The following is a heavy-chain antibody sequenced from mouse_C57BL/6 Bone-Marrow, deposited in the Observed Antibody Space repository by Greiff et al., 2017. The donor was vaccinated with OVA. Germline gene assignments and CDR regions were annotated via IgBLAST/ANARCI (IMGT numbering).Heavy chain of an antibody. CDR3: ASHQSDGYWYFDV. V-gene: IGHV14-2*01. CDR1: GFNIKDYY. Sequence: EVQLQQSGAELVKPGASVKLSCTASGFNIKDYYMHWVKQRTEQGLEWIGRIDPEDGETKYAPKFQGKATITADTSSNSAYLQLSSLKSEDTAVYYYASHQSDGYWYFDVWGTGTTVTVSS. D-gene: IGHD2-3*01. CDR2: IDPEDGET. J-gene: IGHJ1*03.